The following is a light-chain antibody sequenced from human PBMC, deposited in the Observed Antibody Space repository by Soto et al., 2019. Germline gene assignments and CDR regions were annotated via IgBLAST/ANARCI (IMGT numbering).Light chain of an antibody. V-gene: IGKV3-15*01. CDR3: QQYNNWPPLT. Sequence: EIVMTQSPATLSVSPGERATLSCRASQSISSNLAWYQQKPGQAPRLLMFRTSSRATGFPARFSGSGSGTEFTLTISSLHSEDFAVYYCQQYNNWPPLTFGGGTKVDIK. J-gene: IGKJ4*01. CDR2: RTS. CDR1: QSISSN.